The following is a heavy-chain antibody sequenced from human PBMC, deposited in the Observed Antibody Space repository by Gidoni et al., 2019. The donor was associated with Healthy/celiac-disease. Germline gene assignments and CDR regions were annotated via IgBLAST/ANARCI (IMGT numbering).Heavy chain of an antibody. CDR2: IKQDGSEK. D-gene: IGHD6-19*01. CDR1: GFPFSSHW. V-gene: IGHV3-7*03. J-gene: IGHJ4*02. CDR3: ARDMGIAVAGDPFDY. Sequence: EVQLVESGGGLVQTGGSLRLSCAASGFPFSSHWMSWVRQAPGKGLEWVANIKQDGSEKYYVDSVKGRFTISRDNAKNSLYLQMNSLRAEDTAVYYCARDMGIAVAGDPFDYWGQGTLVTVSS.